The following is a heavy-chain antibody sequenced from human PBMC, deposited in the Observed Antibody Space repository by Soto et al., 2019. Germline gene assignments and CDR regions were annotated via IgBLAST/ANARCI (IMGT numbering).Heavy chain of an antibody. CDR2: IYWDDDK. D-gene: IGHD3-10*01. CDR3: AHRQEYYYGSGSPPKRYFQH. Sequence: ESGPTLVNPTQTLTLTCTFSGFSLSTSGVGVGWIRQPPGKALEWLALIYWDDDKRYSPSLKSRLTITKDTSKNQVVLTMTNMDPVDTATYYCAHRQEYYYGSGSPPKRYFQHWGQGTLVTVSS. V-gene: IGHV2-5*02. J-gene: IGHJ1*01. CDR1: GFSLSTSGVG.